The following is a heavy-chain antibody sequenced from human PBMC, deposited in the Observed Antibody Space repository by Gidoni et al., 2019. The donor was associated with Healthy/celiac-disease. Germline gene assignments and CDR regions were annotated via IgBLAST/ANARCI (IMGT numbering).Heavy chain of an antibody. CDR3: AKLSTVTVGSYYFDY. J-gene: IGHJ4*02. D-gene: IGHD4-17*01. V-gene: IGHV3-23*01. CDR2: ISGSGGST. CDR1: GFSFSSYA. Sequence: EVQLLEAGGGLVQPGGSLRLSCAASGFSFSSYAMSWVSQAPGKGLVWVSSISGSGGSTYYADSVKGRFTISRDNSKNTLYLQMNSLRAEDTAVYYCAKLSTVTVGSYYFDYWGQGTLVTVSS.